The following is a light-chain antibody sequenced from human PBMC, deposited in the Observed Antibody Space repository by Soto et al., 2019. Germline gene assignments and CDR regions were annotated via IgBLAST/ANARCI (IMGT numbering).Light chain of an antibody. CDR2: DAS. V-gene: IGKV1-5*01. CDR3: QEYKTWT. CDR1: QSVSTW. Sequence: DIHLTQSPSFLSASVGDRVTITCRASQSVSTWLAWYQQTPGKAPKLLMYDASTLESGAPARFSGSGSGTEFTLTISSLQPEDFATYHCQEYKTWTFGQGTKVDIK. J-gene: IGKJ1*01.